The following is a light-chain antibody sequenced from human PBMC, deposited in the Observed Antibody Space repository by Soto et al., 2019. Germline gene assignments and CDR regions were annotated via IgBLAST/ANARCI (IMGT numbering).Light chain of an antibody. Sequence: IGMTQSPDTLSVSPGERATLSCRASQSVSDRVVWYQQKSGQAPSLLIYAASTRAAGVPARFSGSGSGTEFTLTISSLQSEDFAVYFCQQYADWPKTFGQGTKVDIK. V-gene: IGKV3-15*01. J-gene: IGKJ1*01. CDR1: QSVSDR. CDR2: AAS. CDR3: QQYADWPKT.